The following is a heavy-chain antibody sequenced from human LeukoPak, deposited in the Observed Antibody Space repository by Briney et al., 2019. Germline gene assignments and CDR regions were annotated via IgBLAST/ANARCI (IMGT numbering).Heavy chain of an antibody. J-gene: IGHJ4*02. CDR3: ARDYSSGWPNFDY. V-gene: IGHV1-18*01. CDR1: GYTFTSYG. CDR2: VSTYNGNT. Sequence: ASVKVSCKASGYTFTSYGISWVRQAPGQGLEWMGWVSTYNGNTNYAHNLQGRVTMTTDTTTSTAYMELRSLRSDDTAVYYCARDYSSGWPNFDYWGQGTLVTVSS. D-gene: IGHD6-19*01.